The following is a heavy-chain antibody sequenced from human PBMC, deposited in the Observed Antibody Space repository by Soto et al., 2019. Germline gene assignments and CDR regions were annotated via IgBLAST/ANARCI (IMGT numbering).Heavy chain of an antibody. CDR2: IYHTGGR. Sequence: SETLSLTCFVSGDSINNTYWWSWVRQAPEKGLEWIGEIYHTGGRSYMPSLRGRITLSVDTSKNQFSLKLTSVTAADTAVYYCAKGIAVAEDAFDIWGQGTMVTVSS. CDR1: GDSINNTYW. V-gene: IGHV4-4*02. CDR3: AKGIAVAEDAFDI. D-gene: IGHD6-19*01. J-gene: IGHJ3*02.